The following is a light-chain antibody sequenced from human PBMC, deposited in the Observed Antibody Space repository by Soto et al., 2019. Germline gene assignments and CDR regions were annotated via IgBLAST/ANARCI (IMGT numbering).Light chain of an antibody. J-gene: IGLJ2*01. CDR2: RNN. Sequence: QSVLTQPPSASGTPGQRVTISCSGSNSNIGNKYVYWYQQLPGTAPKLVMYRNNHRPSGVPDRFSGSKSGTSASLAISGLRSEEGADYYCAGWDEGGGAPAFGGGTKVT. CDR3: AGWDEGGGAPA. V-gene: IGLV1-47*01. CDR1: NSNIGNKY.